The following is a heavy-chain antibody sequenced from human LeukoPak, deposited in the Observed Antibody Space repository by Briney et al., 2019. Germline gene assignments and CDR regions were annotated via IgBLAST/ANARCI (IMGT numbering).Heavy chain of an antibody. J-gene: IGHJ4*02. Sequence: GGSLRLSCAASGFTFSDYYMRWIRQAPGKGLEWVSYISSSGSTIYYADSVKGRFTISRDNAKNSLYLQMNSLRAEDTAVYYCARARRYQLLYFDYWGQGTLVTVSS. D-gene: IGHD2-2*01. CDR3: ARARRYQLLYFDY. V-gene: IGHV3-11*01. CDR2: ISSSGSTI. CDR1: GFTFSDYY.